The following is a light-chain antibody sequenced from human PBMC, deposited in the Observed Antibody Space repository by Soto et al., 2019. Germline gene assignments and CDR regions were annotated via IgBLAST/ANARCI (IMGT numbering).Light chain of an antibody. CDR1: SSDVGGYNY. CDR2: EVS. Sequence: QSALTHPASVSGSPGQSITISCTGTSSDVGGYNYVSWYQQHPGKAPKLMIYEVSNRPSGVSNRFSGSKSGNTASLTISGLQAEDEADYYCSSYTSSSNLDVVFGGGTKLTVL. V-gene: IGLV2-14*01. J-gene: IGLJ2*01. CDR3: SSYTSSSNLDVV.